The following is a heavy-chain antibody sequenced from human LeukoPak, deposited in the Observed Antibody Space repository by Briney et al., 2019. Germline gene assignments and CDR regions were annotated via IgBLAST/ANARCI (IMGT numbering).Heavy chain of an antibody. J-gene: IGHJ6*03. V-gene: IGHV1-18*01. D-gene: IGHD2-2*01. CDR2: ISAYNGNT. CDR3: ARIVVVPAAIWYYYYYMDV. Sequence: ASVKVSCKASGYTFTSYGISWVRQAPGQGLEWMGWISAYNGNTNYAQKLQGRVTMTTDTSTSTAYMELRSLRSDDTAVYYCARIVVVPAAIWYYYYYMDVWGKGTRSPSP. CDR1: GYTFTSYG.